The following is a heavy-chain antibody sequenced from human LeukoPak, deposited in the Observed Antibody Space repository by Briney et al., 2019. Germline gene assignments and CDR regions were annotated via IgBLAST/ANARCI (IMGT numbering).Heavy chain of an antibody. Sequence: SGGSLRLSCAASGFTFSSYWMHWVRQAPGKGLVWVSRINSDGSSTSYADSVKGRFTISRDNANNTLYLQMNSLRAEDTAVYYCARGRAVVPAARKPHDAFDIWGQGTMVTVSS. J-gene: IGHJ3*02. V-gene: IGHV3-74*01. CDR2: INSDGSST. CDR1: GFTFSSYW. D-gene: IGHD2-2*01. CDR3: ARGRAVVPAARKPHDAFDI.